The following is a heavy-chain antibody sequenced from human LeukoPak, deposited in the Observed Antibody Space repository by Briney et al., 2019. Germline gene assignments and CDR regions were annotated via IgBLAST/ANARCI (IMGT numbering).Heavy chain of an antibody. CDR3: ARGNIVVVPAAAQLWDLYFDY. CDR2: INHSGST. J-gene: IGHJ4*02. Sequence: SETLCLTCAVYGGSLSGYYWSWIRQPPGKGLEWIGEINHSGSTNFNPSLKSRVTISVDTSKNQFSLKLSSVTAADTAVYYCARGNIVVVPAAAQLWDLYFDYWDQGTLVTVSS. CDR1: GGSLSGYY. V-gene: IGHV4-34*01. D-gene: IGHD2-2*01.